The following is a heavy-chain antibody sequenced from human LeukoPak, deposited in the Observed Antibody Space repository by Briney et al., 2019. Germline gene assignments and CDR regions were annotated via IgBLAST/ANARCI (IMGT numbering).Heavy chain of an antibody. Sequence: PGRSLRLSCAASGFTFSSYGMHWVRQAPGKGLEWVAVISYGGSNKYYADSVKGRFTISRDNSKNTLYLQIASLRAEHTAVYYCPKDWDSSGYYGDYYFDYWGQGTLVTVSS. CDR3: PKDWDSSGYYGDYYFDY. V-gene: IGHV3-30*18. CDR1: GFTFSSYG. J-gene: IGHJ4*02. CDR2: ISYGGSNK. D-gene: IGHD3-22*01.